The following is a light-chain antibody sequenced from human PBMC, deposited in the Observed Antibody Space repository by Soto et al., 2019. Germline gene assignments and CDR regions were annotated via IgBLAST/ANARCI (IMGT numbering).Light chain of an antibody. CDR1: ESVSSH. V-gene: IGKV3-15*01. CDR3: HHYHNWPMT. J-gene: IGKJ5*01. Sequence: ELVMTQSPATLSVSPGQRATLSCRASESVSSHLAWYQQKPGQAPRLLIYDSSTRATGIQARFSGSESGTEFTLTISSLQSEDFAVYYCHHYHNWPMTFGQGTRLEIK. CDR2: DSS.